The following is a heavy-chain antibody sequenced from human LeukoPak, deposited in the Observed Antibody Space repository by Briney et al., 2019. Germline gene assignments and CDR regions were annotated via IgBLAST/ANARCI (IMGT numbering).Heavy chain of an antibody. Sequence: GGSLRLSCTASGFTFSSYAMHWVHQAPGKGLECVAVISYDGSNKYYADSVKGRFTISRDNSKNTLYLQMNSLRAEDTALYNCAREVDGLDIWGQGTMVTVSS. D-gene: IGHD2-15*01. CDR2: ISYDGSNK. V-gene: IGHV3-30-3*01. CDR1: GFTFSSYA. J-gene: IGHJ3*02. CDR3: AREVDGLDI.